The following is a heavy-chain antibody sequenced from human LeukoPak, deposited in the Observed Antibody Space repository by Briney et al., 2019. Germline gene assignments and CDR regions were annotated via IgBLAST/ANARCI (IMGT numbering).Heavy chain of an antibody. V-gene: IGHV3-7*03. CDR2: IKQDGSEK. J-gene: IGHJ4*02. CDR1: GFTFSSHW. Sequence: GGSLRLSCAASGFTFSSHWMSWVRQAPGKGLEWVANIKQDGSEKYYVDSVKGRFTISRDNAKNSLYLQMSSLRAEDTAVYYCAKDSAKKYDDYWGQGTLVTVSS. CDR3: AKDSAKKYDDY. D-gene: IGHD2/OR15-2a*01.